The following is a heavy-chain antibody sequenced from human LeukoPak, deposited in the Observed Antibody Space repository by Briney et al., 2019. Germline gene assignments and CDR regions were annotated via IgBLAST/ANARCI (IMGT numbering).Heavy chain of an antibody. Sequence: GASVKVFCKVSGYTLTELSLHWVRQAPGKGLEGMGGLDPEDGEMIYSQKFQDRVIITEETTTDIAYMEMSSLRAEDTAVYYCATGRTKWDLLNYWGQGTLGTVSS. J-gene: IGHJ4*02. CDR2: LDPEDGEM. V-gene: IGHV1-24*01. CDR1: GYTLTELS. CDR3: ATGRTKWDLLNY. D-gene: IGHD1-26*01.